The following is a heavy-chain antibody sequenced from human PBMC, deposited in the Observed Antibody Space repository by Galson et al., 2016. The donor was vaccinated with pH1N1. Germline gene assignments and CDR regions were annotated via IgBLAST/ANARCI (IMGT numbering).Heavy chain of an antibody. Sequence: SVKVSCKASGGTLSSNDISWVRQAPGQGLEWVGGINPIFGTPNYAQKFQGRVTISADKSTSTACMELSSLIFDDTAVYYCARPGAGREVLRHYYYYMDVWGEGTTVTVSS. CDR1: GGTLSSND. J-gene: IGHJ6*03. D-gene: IGHD3-10*01. CDR2: INPIFGTP. V-gene: IGHV1-69*06. CDR3: ARPGAGREVLRHYYYYMDV.